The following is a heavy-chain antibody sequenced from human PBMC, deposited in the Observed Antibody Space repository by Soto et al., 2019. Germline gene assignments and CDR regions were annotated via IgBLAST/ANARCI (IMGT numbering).Heavy chain of an antibody. CDR1: GFNLDHYA. D-gene: IGHD2-15*01. CDR2: ISWDSGVI. V-gene: IGHV3-9*01. CDR3: VKDNVGVYCSGGSCYFDY. Sequence: EVHLVESGGGLAQPGRSLRLSCVASGFNLDHYAMHWVRQAPGKGLEWVSGISWDSGVIDYADSVRGRFTISRDNAKNSLYLQMTSLRAEDTALYYCVKDNVGVYCSGGSCYFDYWGQGSLVTVSS. J-gene: IGHJ4*02.